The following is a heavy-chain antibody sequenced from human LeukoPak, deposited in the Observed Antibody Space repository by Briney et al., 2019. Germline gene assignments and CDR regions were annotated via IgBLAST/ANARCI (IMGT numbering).Heavy chain of an antibody. J-gene: IGHJ4*02. V-gene: IGHV3-30-3*01. CDR2: ISYDGSNK. CDR1: GFTFSSYA. CDR3: ARDLGIVVVPVGFDY. Sequence: GGSLRLSCAASGFTFSSYAMHWVRQAPGKGLEWVAVISYDGSNKYYADSVKGRFTISRDNSKNTLYLQMNSLRAEDTAVYYCARDLGIVVVPVGFDYWGQGTLVTVSS. D-gene: IGHD2-2*03.